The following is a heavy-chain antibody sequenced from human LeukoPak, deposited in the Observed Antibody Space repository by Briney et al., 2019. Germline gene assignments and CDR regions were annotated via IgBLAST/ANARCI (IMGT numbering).Heavy chain of an antibody. Sequence: SETLSLTCTVSGGSISSYYWSWIRQPAGKGLEWIGHIYTSGSTNYNPSLKSRVTMSVDTSKNQFSLKLSSVTAADTAVYYCARDSFSVAGYYYYYGMDVWGQGTTVTVSS. J-gene: IGHJ6*02. CDR3: ARDSFSVAGYYYYYGMDV. V-gene: IGHV4-4*07. D-gene: IGHD6-19*01. CDR1: GGSISSYY. CDR2: IYTSGST.